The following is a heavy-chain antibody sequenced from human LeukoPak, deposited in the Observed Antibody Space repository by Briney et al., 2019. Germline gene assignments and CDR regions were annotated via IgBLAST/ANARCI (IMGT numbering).Heavy chain of an antibody. CDR1: GYSISSGYY. CDR3: ARVGVGDCSSTSCPDYYYMDV. D-gene: IGHD2-2*01. V-gene: IGHV4-38-2*02. J-gene: IGHJ6*03. CDR2: IYHSGSI. Sequence: KSSETLSLTCTVSGYSISSGYYWGWIRQPPGKGLEWIGSIYHSGSIYYNPSLKSRVTISVDTSKNQFSLKLSSVTAADTAVYYCARVGVGDCSSTSCPDYYYMDVWGKGTTVTVSS.